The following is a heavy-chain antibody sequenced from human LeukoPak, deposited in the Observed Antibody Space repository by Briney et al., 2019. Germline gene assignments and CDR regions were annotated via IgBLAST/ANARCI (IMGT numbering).Heavy chain of an antibody. V-gene: IGHV3-21*01. CDR3: ARDHAGDY. CDR2: NSSSRRYL. J-gene: IGHJ4*02. CDR1: GFTFSSYS. Sequence: GGSLRLSCAASGFTFSSYSMNWVRQAPGKGLEWVSSNSSSRRYLYYADSVKGRFTISRDNAKNSLYLQMNSLRAEDTAVYYCARDHAGDYWGQGTLVTVSS.